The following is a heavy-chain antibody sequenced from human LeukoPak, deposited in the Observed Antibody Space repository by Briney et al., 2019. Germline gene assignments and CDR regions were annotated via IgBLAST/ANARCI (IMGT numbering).Heavy chain of an antibody. CDR1: GFTFDDYA. V-gene: IGHV3-9*01. CDR2: ISWNSGSI. CDR3: AKDSLGSAYYYMDV. D-gene: IGHD7-27*01. J-gene: IGHJ6*03. Sequence: GRSLRLSCAASGFTFDDYAMHWVRQAPGKGLEWVSGISWNSGSIGYADSVKGRFTISRDNAKNSPYLQMNSLRAEDTALYYCAKDSLGSAYYYMDVWGKGTTVTVSS.